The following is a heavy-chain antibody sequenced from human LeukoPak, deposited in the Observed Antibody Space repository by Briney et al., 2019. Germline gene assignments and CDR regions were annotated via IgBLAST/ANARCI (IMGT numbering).Heavy chain of an antibody. Sequence: GESLKISCKGSGYSFTSYWISWVRQMPGKGLEWMGRIDPSDSYTNYSPSFQGHVTISADKSITTAYLQWSSLKDSDTAMYYCARLWGDYPDYWGQGTLVTVSS. V-gene: IGHV5-10-1*01. J-gene: IGHJ4*02. CDR3: ARLWGDYPDY. CDR1: GYSFTSYW. D-gene: IGHD3-16*01. CDR2: IDPSDSYT.